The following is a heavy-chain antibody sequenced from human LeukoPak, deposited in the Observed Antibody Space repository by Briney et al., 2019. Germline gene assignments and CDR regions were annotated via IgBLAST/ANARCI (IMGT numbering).Heavy chain of an antibody. D-gene: IGHD3-10*01. CDR2: IYYSGST. V-gene: IGHV4-59*01. J-gene: IGHJ4*02. CDR1: GGSFSGYY. Sequence: SETLSLTCAVYGGSFSGYYWSWIRQPPGKGLEWIGYIYYSGSTNYNPSLKSRVTISVDTSKNQFSLKLSSVTAADTAVYYCARDVDGSGMFDYWGQGTLVTVSS. CDR3: ARDVDGSGMFDY.